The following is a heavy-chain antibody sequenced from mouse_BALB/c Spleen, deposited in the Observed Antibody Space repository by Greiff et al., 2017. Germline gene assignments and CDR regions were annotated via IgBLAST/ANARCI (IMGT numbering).Heavy chain of an antibody. CDR3: AREGDYGSSYRYAMDY. Sequence: QVQLQQSGAELARPGASVKLSCKASGYTFTSYWMQWVKQRPGQGLEWIGAIYPGDGDTRYTQKFKGKATLTADKSSSTAYMQLSSLASEDSAVYYCAREGDYGSSYRYAMDYWSQGTSVTVSS. CDR2: IYPGDGDT. D-gene: IGHD1-1*01. CDR1: GYTFTSYW. V-gene: IGHV1-87*01. J-gene: IGHJ4*01.